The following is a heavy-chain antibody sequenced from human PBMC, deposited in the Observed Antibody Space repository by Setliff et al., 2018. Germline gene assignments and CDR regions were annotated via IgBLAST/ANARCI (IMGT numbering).Heavy chain of an antibody. Sequence: GGSLRLSCAASTLSFNNYHMHWVRQAPGKGLEWVAVISADGSRNYYAASVRGRFTVSRDNSKNTLYLQMNNLRGEDTAVYYCVSAPNPYYCDSWGQGTLVTVSS. CDR3: VSAPNPYYCDS. CDR1: TLSFNNYH. CDR2: ISADGSRN. J-gene: IGHJ4*02. V-gene: IGHV3-30-3*01.